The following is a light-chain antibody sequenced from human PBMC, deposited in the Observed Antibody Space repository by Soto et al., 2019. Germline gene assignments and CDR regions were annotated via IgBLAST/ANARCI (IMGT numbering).Light chain of an antibody. CDR1: SSDVGGYNY. CDR3: SSYTGSSAQV. V-gene: IGLV2-14*03. Sequence: QSALTQPASVSGSPGQSITISCTGTSSDVGGYNYVSWYQHHPGKAPKLIIYDVTNRPSGVSDRFSGSKSGNTASLTISGLQAEDEADYYCSSYTGSSAQVFGGGTKLTAL. CDR2: DVT. J-gene: IGLJ2*01.